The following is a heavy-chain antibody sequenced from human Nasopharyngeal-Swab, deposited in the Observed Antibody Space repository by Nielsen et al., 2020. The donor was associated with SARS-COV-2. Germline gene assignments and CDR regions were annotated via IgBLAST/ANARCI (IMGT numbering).Heavy chain of an antibody. CDR2: INHSGST. V-gene: IGHV4-34*01. Sequence: WIRQPPGKGLEWIGEINHSGSTNYNPSLKSRVTISVDTSKNQFSLKLSSVTAADTAVYYCARGAHSSSSGVGNWIDPWGQGTLVTVSS. J-gene: IGHJ5*02. CDR3: ARGAHSSSSGVGNWIDP. D-gene: IGHD6-6*01.